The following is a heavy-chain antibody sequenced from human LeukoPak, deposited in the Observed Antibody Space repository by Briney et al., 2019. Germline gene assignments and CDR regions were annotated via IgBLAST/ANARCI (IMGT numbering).Heavy chain of an antibody. J-gene: IGHJ4*02. CDR2: IYSGGST. D-gene: IGHD4-23*01. CDR1: GFTVSSNY. Sequence: GGSLRLSCAASGFTVSSNYMSWVRQAPGKGLEWVSVIYSGGSTYYADSVKGRFTISRDNSKNTLYLQMNSLRAEDTAVYYCARHGPDYGGNFDYWGQGALVTVSS. V-gene: IGHV3-66*04. CDR3: ARHGPDYGGNFDY.